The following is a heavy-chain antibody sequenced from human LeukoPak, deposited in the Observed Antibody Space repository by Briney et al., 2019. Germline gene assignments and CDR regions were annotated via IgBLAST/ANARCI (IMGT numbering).Heavy chain of an antibody. J-gene: IGHJ5*02. CDR1: GASISSYY. D-gene: IGHD7-27*01. CDR2: FSTTWST. Sequence: SETLSLTCSVSGASISSYYWTWIRQPAGEGLEWIGRFSTTWSTSYNPSLKSRVTMSVDTSKNQFSLRLSSVTAADTAVYYCARVDGGSTGILHTWGQGTLVTVSS. V-gene: IGHV4-4*07. CDR3: ARVDGGSTGILHT.